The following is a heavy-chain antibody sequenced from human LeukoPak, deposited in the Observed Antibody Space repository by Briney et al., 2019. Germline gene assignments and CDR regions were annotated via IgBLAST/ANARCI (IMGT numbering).Heavy chain of an antibody. J-gene: IGHJ5*02. D-gene: IGHD1-26*01. CDR2: IFHSGST. Sequence: PSGTLSLTCVVSGASIDSDNWWSWVRQPPGKGLEWIGEIFHSGSTNYNPSVKSRVTISVDTSKNQFSLKLSSVTAADTAVYYCARVRGVPPVHWFDPWGQGTLVTVSS. CDR3: ARVRGVPPVHWFDP. CDR1: GASIDSDNW. V-gene: IGHV4-4*02.